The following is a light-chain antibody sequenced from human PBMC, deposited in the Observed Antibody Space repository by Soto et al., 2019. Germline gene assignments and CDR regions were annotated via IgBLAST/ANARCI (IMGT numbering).Light chain of an antibody. Sequence: QSALTQPPSVSAAPGQTVTISCSGSSSNIGENFVSWYQHIPGTAPKLVIHDTSGRPSGIPDRFSGSKSGTSAILGITGLQTGDEATYYCWTWDSSLSAGVFGGGTQLTVL. V-gene: IGLV1-51*01. CDR2: DTS. CDR3: WTWDSSLSAGV. J-gene: IGLJ3*02. CDR1: SSNIGENF.